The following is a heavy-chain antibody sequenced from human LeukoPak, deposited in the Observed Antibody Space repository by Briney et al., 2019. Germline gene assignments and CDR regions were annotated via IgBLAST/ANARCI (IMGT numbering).Heavy chain of an antibody. CDR3: ARPLLKFSSSPFDY. V-gene: IGHV3-30-3*01. J-gene: IGHJ4*02. Sequence: GGSLRLSCAASGFTFSTYWMNWVRQAPGKGLEWVAVISYDGSNKYYADSVKGRFTISRDNSKNTLYLQMNSLRAEDTAVYYCARPLLKFSSSPFDYWGQGTLVTVSS. CDR1: GFTFSTYW. D-gene: IGHD6-13*01. CDR2: ISYDGSNK.